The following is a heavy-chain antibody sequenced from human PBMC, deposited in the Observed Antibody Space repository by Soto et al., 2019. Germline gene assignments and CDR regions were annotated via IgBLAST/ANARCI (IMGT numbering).Heavy chain of an antibody. D-gene: IGHD2-2*01. CDR1: GDSVSSNTAT. V-gene: IGHV6-1*01. J-gene: IGHJ5*01. Sequence: QVQLQQSGPGLVKPSQTLSLTCAISGDSVSSNTATWDWIRQSPSRGLEWLGRTYYRSKWYVDYAVFVKSPLTTNPDTSDAQLSLQLNSVTADDTPVYYCVRLIGTSWLDSSGQGALVIVSS. CDR3: VRLIGTSWLDS. CDR2: TYYRSKWYV.